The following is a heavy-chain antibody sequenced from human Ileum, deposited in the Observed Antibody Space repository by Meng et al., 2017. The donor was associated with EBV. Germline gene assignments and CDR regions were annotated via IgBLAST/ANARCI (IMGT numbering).Heavy chain of an antibody. Sequence: VQLLRSGGEVKKPGASGKVPCKASGYTFINHDINWVRQAAGQGLESIGWMNSYTGNAGYAQKFRGRVTMTRDTSINTAYLEVISLTSEDTAVYYCARGSGAGGRDWFDPWGQGTLVTVSS. CDR2: MNSYTGNA. CDR3: ARGSGAGGRDWFDP. CDR1: GYTFINHD. D-gene: IGHD3-16*01. J-gene: IGHJ5*02. V-gene: IGHV1-8*01.